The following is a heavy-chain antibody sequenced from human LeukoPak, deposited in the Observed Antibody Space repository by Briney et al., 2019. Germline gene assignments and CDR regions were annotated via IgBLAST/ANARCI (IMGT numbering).Heavy chain of an antibody. D-gene: IGHD2-21*02. V-gene: IGHV1-2*02. CDR3: ATEAYCGGDCRMPDY. CDR1: GYTFSGYY. Sequence: ASVKVSCKASGYTFSGYYMHWVRQAPGQGLEWMGWINPNSGGTNYAQKFQGRVTMTRDTSISTAYMELSSLRSEDTAVYYCATEAYCGGDCRMPDYWGQGTLVTVSS. J-gene: IGHJ4*02. CDR2: INPNSGGT.